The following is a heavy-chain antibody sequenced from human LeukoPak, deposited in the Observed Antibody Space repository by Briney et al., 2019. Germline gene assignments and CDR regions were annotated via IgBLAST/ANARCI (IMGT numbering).Heavy chain of an antibody. CDR3: ARAGATYYYYYMDV. CDR1: GDTFTGYY. CDR2: INPNSGGT. Sequence: ASVKVSCKASGDTFTGYYMHWVRQAPGQGLEWMGWINPNSGGTNYAQKFQGRVTMTRDTSISTAYMELSRLRSDDTAVYYCARAGATYYYYYMDVWGKGTTVTVSS. D-gene: IGHD1-26*01. V-gene: IGHV1-2*02. J-gene: IGHJ6*03.